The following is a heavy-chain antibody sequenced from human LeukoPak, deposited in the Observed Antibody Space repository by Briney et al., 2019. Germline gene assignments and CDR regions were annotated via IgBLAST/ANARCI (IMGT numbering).Heavy chain of an antibody. Sequence: SETLSLTCAVYGGSFSGYYWSWIRQPPGKGLEWIGYIYYSGSTNYNPSLKSRVTISVDTSKNQFSLKLSSVTAADTAVYYCARDAGLYYDFWSGYNIWGQGTLVTVSS. CDR3: ARDAGLYYDFWSGYNI. J-gene: IGHJ4*02. CDR2: IYYSGST. CDR1: GGSFSGYY. D-gene: IGHD3-3*01. V-gene: IGHV4-59*01.